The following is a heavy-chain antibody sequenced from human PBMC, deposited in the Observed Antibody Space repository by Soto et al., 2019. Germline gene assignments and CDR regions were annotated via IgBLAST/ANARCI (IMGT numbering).Heavy chain of an antibody. CDR2: IYSSGNT. CDR3: ARGHRFSDWFDP. V-gene: IGHV4-4*07. Sequence: QVHLQESGPGLVKPSETLSLTCSVSGGTISGYYWTWIRQPAGKGLEWIGRIYSSGNTKYNPSLQSRVTMSLDTSNNQFSLRLTSVTAADTAVYYCARGHRFSDWFDPWGQGTLVTVSS. D-gene: IGHD3-3*01. J-gene: IGHJ5*02. CDR1: GGTISGYY.